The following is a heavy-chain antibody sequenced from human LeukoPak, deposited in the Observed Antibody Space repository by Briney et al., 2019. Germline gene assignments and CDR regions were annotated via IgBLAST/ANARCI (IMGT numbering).Heavy chain of an antibody. CDR2: INHSGST. CDR1: GGSFSGYY. J-gene: IGHJ4*02. Sequence: PSETLSLTCAVYGGSFSGYYWSWIRQPPGKGLEWIGEINHSGSTNYNPSLKSRVTLSVDTSKNQFSLKLSSVTAADTAVYYCARSRGWLQSHPLGYWGQGTLVTVPS. CDR3: ARSRGWLQSHPLGY. V-gene: IGHV4-34*01. D-gene: IGHD5-24*01.